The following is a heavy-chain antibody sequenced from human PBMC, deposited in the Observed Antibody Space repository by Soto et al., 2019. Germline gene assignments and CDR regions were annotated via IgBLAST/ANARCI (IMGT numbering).Heavy chain of an antibody. CDR2: IYYSGST. CDR1: GGSISSGGYY. V-gene: IGHV4-31*03. Sequence: QVQLQESGPGLVKPSQTLSLTCTVSGGSISSGGYYWSWIRQHPGEGLECIGYIYYSGSTYYNPSRTRRVTISVATSENQFSLTLSSVTAADTAVYCCARYGSGSYYPTTFDYWGQGTLVTVSS. J-gene: IGHJ4*02. D-gene: IGHD3-10*01. CDR3: ARYGSGSYYPTTFDY.